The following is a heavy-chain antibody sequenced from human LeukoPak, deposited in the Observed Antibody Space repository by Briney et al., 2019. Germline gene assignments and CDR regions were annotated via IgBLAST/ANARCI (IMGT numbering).Heavy chain of an antibody. CDR2: INTNTGSP. V-gene: IGHV7-4-1*02. CDR1: GYTFTSYA. D-gene: IGHD3-22*01. CDR3: ARVVVVNGINWFDP. J-gene: IGHJ5*02. Sequence: ASVKVSCKASGYTFTSYAMNWVRQAPGQGLEWMGWINTNTGSPTYAQGFTGRFVFSLDTSVSTAYLQISSLKAEDTAVYYCARVVVVNGINWFDPWGQGTLVTVSS.